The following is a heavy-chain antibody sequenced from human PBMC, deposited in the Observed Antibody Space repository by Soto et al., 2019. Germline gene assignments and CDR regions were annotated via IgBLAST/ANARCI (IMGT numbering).Heavy chain of an antibody. CDR3: AKDTGPVTAQHYYYYYMDV. V-gene: IGHV3-23*01. CDR2: ISGSGGST. J-gene: IGHJ6*03. CDR1: GFTFSSYA. D-gene: IGHD2-21*02. Sequence: GGSLRLSCAASGFTFSSYAMSWVRQAPGKGLEWVSAISGSGGSTYYADSVKGRFTISRDNSKNTLYLQMNSLRAEDTAVYYCAKDTGPVTAQHYYYYYMDVWGKGTTVTVSS.